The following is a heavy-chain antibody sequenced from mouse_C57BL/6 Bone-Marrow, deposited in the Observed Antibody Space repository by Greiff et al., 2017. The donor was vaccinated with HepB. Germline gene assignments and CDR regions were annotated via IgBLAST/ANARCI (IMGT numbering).Heavy chain of an antibody. D-gene: IGHD2-14*01. CDR2: IDPSDSYT. J-gene: IGHJ2*01. Sequence: QVQLQQPGAELVMPGASVKLSCKASGYTFTSYWMHWVKQRPGQGLEWIGEIDPSDSYTNYNQKFKGKSTLTVDKSSSTAYMQLSSLTSEDSAVYYCAREGYHPYDFDYWGQGTTLTVSS. CDR1: GYTFTSYW. V-gene: IGHV1-69*01. CDR3: AREGYHPYDFDY.